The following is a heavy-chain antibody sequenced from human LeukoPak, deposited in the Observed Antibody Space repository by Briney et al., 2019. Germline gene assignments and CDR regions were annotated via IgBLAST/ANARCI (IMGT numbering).Heavy chain of an antibody. J-gene: IGHJ6*02. CDR3: AGQWELRYYGMDV. D-gene: IGHD1-26*01. CDR1: GGSFSGYY. CDR2: INHSGST. Sequence: SETLSLTCAVYGGSFSGYYWSWIRQPPGKGLEWIGEINHSGSTNYNPSLKSRVTIPVDTSKNQFSLKLSSVTAADTAVYYCAGQWELRYYGMDVWGQGTTVTVSS. V-gene: IGHV4-34*01.